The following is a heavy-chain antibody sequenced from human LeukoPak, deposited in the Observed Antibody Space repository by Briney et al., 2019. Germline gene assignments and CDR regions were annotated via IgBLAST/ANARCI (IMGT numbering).Heavy chain of an antibody. J-gene: IGHJ5*02. V-gene: IGHV1-8*03. CDR3: ARGPQGSYFMDWFDP. D-gene: IGHD1-26*01. Sequence: ASVKVSCKASGYTFTSYDINWVRQATGQGLEWMGWMNPNSGNTGYAQKFQGRVTITRNTSISTAYMELSSLRPEDTAVYYCARGPQGSYFMDWFDPWGQGTLVTVSS. CDR1: GYTFTSYD. CDR2: MNPNSGNT.